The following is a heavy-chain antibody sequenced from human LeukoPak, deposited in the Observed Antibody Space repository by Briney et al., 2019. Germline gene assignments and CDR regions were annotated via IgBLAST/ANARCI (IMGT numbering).Heavy chain of an antibody. CDR2: IYYSGSP. J-gene: IGHJ3*02. CDR3: ARGGYRDAFDI. D-gene: IGHD5-18*01. CDR1: GGSISSYY. Sequence: PSETLSLTCTVSGGSISSYYWSWIRQPPGKGLKWIGYIYYSGSPNYNPSLKSRVTISVDTSKNQFSLKLSSVTAADTAVYYCARGGYRDAFDIWGQGTMVTVSS. V-gene: IGHV4-59*08.